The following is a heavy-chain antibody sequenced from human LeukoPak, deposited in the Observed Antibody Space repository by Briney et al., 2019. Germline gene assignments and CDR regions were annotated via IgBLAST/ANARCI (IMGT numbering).Heavy chain of an antibody. D-gene: IGHD6-19*01. CDR2: ISGSAGNT. V-gene: IGHV3-23*01. Sequence: GGSLRLSCEASGFTFSSYAMSWVRQAPGKGLEWVSGISGSAGNTYYADSVKGRFTISRDNSKNTLYLQMNSLRAEDTAVYYCAKDLRSAWYYFDDWGQGTLVTVSS. J-gene: IGHJ4*02. CDR1: GFTFSSYA. CDR3: AKDLRSAWYYFDD.